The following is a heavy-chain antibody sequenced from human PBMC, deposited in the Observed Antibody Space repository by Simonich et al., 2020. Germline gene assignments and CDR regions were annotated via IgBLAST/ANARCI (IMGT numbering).Heavy chain of an antibody. V-gene: IGHV4-34*01. J-gene: IGHJ5*02. D-gene: IGHD3-9*01. CDR3: ARCGLVNYDILTGYHNWFDP. Sequence: QVQLQQWGAGRLKPSETLSLTCAVYGGSFSGSYWSWIRQPPGKGREWIGELNQSGSTNHHPALKSRVTISVDTSKNQVTQKLSSVTAADTAVYYCARCGLVNYDILTGYHNWFDPWGQGTLVTVSS. CDR1: GGSFSGSY. CDR2: LNQSGST.